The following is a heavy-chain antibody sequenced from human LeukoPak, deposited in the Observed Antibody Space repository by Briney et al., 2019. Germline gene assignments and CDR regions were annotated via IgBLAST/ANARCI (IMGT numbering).Heavy chain of an antibody. V-gene: IGHV4-59*01. CDR3: ARGGYYEYYMDV. D-gene: IGHD3-22*01. CDR1: GGSISSYY. Sequence: SETLSLTCTVSGGSISSYYWSWIRQPPGKGLEWIGYIYYSGSTNYNPSLKSRVTISVDTSKNQLSLKLSSVTAADTAVYYCARGGYYEYYMDVWGKGTTVTISS. CDR2: IYYSGST. J-gene: IGHJ6*03.